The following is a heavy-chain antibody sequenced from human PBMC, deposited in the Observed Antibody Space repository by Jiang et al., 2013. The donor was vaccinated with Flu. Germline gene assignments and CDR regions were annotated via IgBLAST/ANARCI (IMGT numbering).Heavy chain of an antibody. J-gene: IGHJ4*02. Sequence: GGGVVQPGRSLRLSCAASGFTFSSYAMHWVRQAPGKGLEWVAVISYDGSNKYYADSVKGRFIISRDNSKNTLYLQMNSLRAEDTAVYYCAKSSSWYSGELDYWGQGTLVTVSS. CDR2: ISYDGSNK. CDR3: AKSSSWYSGELDY. D-gene: IGHD6-13*01. CDR1: GFTFSSYA. V-gene: IGHV3-30-3*01.